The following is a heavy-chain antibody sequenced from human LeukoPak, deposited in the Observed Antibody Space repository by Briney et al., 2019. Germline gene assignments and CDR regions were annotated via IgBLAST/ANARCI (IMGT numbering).Heavy chain of an antibody. CDR2: IYHSGST. D-gene: IGHD3-10*01. J-gene: IGHJ3*02. CDR1: GGSISSGGYS. CDR3: ARGQGSGSYGAFDI. V-gene: IGHV4-30-2*01. Sequence: SQTLSLTCAVSGGSISSGGYSWSWIRQPPGKGLEWIRYIYHSGSTYYNPSLKSRVTISVDRSKNQFSLKLSSVTAADTAVYYCARGQGSGSYGAFDIWGQGTMVTVSS.